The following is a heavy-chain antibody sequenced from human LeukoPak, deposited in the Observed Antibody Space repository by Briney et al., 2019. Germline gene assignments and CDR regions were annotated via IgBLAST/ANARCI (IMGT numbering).Heavy chain of an antibody. J-gene: IGHJ5*02. V-gene: IGHV4-39*01. Sequence: PSETLSFTCAVSGASISSASDYWGWIRQPPGKGLEWLGSIYYGGSTYDNPSLRSRVTISVDTSKNQFSLKLTSVTAADTAVYYCARIGGGSWRNPGYWFDPWGQGNLVTVSS. D-gene: IGHD2-15*01. CDR2: IYYGGST. CDR3: ARIGGGSWRNPGYWFDP. CDR1: GASISSASDY.